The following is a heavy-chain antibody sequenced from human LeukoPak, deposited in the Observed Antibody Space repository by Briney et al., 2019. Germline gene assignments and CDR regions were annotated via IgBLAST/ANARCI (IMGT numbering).Heavy chain of an antibody. CDR3: ARLQQLAH. J-gene: IGHJ4*02. D-gene: IGHD6-6*01. Sequence: PSETLSLTCAVYGGSFSGYYWSWIRQPPGKGLEWIGEINHSGSTNYNPSLKSRVTISVDTPKNQFSLKLSSVTAADTAVYYCARLQQLAHWGQGTLVTVSS. CDR1: GGSFSGYY. CDR2: INHSGST. V-gene: IGHV4-34*01.